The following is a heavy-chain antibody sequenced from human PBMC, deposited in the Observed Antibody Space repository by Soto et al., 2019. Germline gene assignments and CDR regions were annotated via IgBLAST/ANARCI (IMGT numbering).Heavy chain of an antibody. D-gene: IGHD2-21*02. CDR3: ARASPVICGGDPCYRLDSSFDS. Sequence: QVQLVQSGAEVRKPGSSLRVSCKSSGATFSTTGISWVRQAPGQGLEWMGGIIPLFGTPKYARKFQGRVSITADESINTVYMELTSLRPDDAAVYYCARASPVICGGDPCYRLDSSFDSWGQGSLVSVSS. J-gene: IGHJ5*01. V-gene: IGHV1-69*01. CDR1: GATFSTTG. CDR2: IIPLFGTP.